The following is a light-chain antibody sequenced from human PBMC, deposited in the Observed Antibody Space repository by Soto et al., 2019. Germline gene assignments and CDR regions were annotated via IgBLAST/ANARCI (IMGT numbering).Light chain of an antibody. CDR1: SSDVGGYDY. J-gene: IGLJ1*01. CDR3: SSYTTSNPRQFV. Sequence: QSALTQPPSASGSPGQSVTISCTGTSSDVGGYDYVSWYKHHPGKAPKLIIYDVTSRPSGVSVRFSGSKSDNTASLTISGLQLEDEANNHCSSYTTSNPRQFVFGPGTKVTVL. V-gene: IGLV2-8*01. CDR2: DVT.